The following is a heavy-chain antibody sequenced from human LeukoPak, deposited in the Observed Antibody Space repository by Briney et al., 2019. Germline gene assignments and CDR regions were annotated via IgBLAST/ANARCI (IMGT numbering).Heavy chain of an antibody. Sequence: SETLSLTCAVYGGSFSGYYWSWIRKPPGKGLEWIGEINHSGSTNYNPSLKSRVTLSVDTSKNQFSLKLSSVTAADTAVYYCASARRELDYWGQRTLVTVSS. CDR1: GGSFSGYY. J-gene: IGHJ4*02. V-gene: IGHV4-34*01. CDR3: ASARRELDY. D-gene: IGHD1-1*01. CDR2: INHSGST.